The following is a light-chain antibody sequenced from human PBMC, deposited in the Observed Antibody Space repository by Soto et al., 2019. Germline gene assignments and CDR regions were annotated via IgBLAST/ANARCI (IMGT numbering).Light chain of an antibody. Sequence: EIVLTQSPGTLSLSPGERATLSCRASQKISSYLAWYQQKPGQAPRLLIYDASNRATGIPTRFSGSGSGTDFTLTISSIETDDFAVYYCQQRSNWPPITFGGGTKVEIK. J-gene: IGKJ4*01. V-gene: IGKV3-11*01. CDR2: DAS. CDR3: QQRSNWPPIT. CDR1: QKISSY.